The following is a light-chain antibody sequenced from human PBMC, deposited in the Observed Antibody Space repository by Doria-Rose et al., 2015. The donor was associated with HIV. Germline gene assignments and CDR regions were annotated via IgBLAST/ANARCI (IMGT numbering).Light chain of an antibody. J-gene: IGKJ3*01. V-gene: IGKV4-1*01. CDR3: QQYYDTPS. Sequence: DIRLTQSPESLGMSLGERATLNCKSNQSLLYTSKNYLAWCQQKPGQPPKLLIYWASTRQSVVPARFSGSGSGTDFTLTISSLEAEDVAVYYCQQYYDTPSFGPGTTVDIK. CDR1: QSLLYTSKNY. CDR2: WAS.